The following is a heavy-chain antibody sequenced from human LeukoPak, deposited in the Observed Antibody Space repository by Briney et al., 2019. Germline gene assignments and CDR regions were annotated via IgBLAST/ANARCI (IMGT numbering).Heavy chain of an antibody. CDR3: AKDRVDGSGSQFDS. V-gene: IGHV3-23*01. Sequence: GGSLRLSCAASGFTLSNYAMTWVRQAPGKGLEWVSSITGSGALTYYADSVKGRFTISKDNAMDTLFLQMNSLRADDTAVYYCAKDRVDGSGSQFDSWGQGSLVTVSS. CDR1: GFTLSNYA. D-gene: IGHD3-10*01. CDR2: ITGSGALT. J-gene: IGHJ4*02.